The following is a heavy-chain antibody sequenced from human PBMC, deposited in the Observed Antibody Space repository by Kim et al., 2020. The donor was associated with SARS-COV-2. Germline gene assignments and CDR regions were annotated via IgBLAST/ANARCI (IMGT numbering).Heavy chain of an antibody. Sequence: ASVKVSCKASGYTFTSYGISWVRQAPGQGLEWMGWISAYNGNTNYAQKLQGRVTMTTDTSTSTAYMELRSLRSDDTAVYYCARDNYDILTGYRYAFDIWGQGIMVTVSS. CDR3: ARDNYDILTGYRYAFDI. V-gene: IGHV1-18*01. CDR2: ISAYNGNT. J-gene: IGHJ3*02. D-gene: IGHD3-9*01. CDR1: GYTFTSYG.